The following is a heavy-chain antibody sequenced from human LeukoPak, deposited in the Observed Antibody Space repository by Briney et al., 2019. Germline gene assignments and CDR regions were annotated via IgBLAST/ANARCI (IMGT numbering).Heavy chain of an antibody. D-gene: IGHD6-19*01. J-gene: IGHJ4*02. CDR1: GFTFSSYW. CDR2: IETDGSIT. CDR3: AREAVAGNTDY. V-gene: IGHV3-74*01. Sequence: GGSLRLSCTASGFTFSSYWMHWVRQAPGKGLVWVSRIETDGSITTYADSVKGRFTISRDNAKNTLYLQMNTLRAEDTAVYYCAREAVAGNTDYWGQGTLVTVSS.